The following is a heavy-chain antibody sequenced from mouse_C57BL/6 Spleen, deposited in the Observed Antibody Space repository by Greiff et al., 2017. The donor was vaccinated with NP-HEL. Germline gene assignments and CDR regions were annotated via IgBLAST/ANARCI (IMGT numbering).Heavy chain of an antibody. CDR1: GFSLTSYA. Sequence: VKLQESGPGLVAPSQSLSITCTVSGFSLTSYAISWVRQPPGKGLEWLGVIWTGGGTNYNSALKSRLSISKDNSKSQVFLKMNSLQTDDTARYYCARNNDYDPHWYFDVWGTGTTVTVSS. CDR2: IWTGGGT. CDR3: ARNNDYDPHWYFDV. V-gene: IGHV2-9-1*01. D-gene: IGHD2-4*01. J-gene: IGHJ1*03.